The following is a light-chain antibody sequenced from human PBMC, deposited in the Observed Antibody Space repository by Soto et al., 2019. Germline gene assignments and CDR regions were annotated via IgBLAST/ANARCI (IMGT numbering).Light chain of an antibody. CDR2: SNN. J-gene: IGLJ3*02. CDR3: AAWDDSLNAWV. V-gene: IGLV1-44*01. CDR1: SSNIGSNT. Sequence: QLVLTQPPSASGTPGQRLTISCSGSSSNIGSNTVNWYQQLPGTAPKLLIYSNNQRPSGVPDRFSGSKSGTSASLALSGLQSEDEADYYCAAWDDSLNAWVFGGGTKLTVL.